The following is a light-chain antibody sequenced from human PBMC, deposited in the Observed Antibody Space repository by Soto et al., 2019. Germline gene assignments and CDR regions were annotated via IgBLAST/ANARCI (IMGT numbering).Light chain of an antibody. CDR3: QQYGSTRLT. J-gene: IGKJ5*01. V-gene: IGKV3-20*01. CDR2: GAS. Sequence: EVVLTQSPGTLSLSPGERATLSCRASQSVSSSYLACYQQKPGQAPSLLIYGASSRDTGIPEMFSGSGSGTDFPLTIRRLAPADFAVYYCQQYGSTRLTFGQGTRLEIK. CDR1: QSVSSSY.